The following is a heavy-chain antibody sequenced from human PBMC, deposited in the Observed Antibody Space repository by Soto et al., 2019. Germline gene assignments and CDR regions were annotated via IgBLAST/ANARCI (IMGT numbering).Heavy chain of an antibody. D-gene: IGHD4-17*01. Sequence: QLQLQESGPGLVKPSETLSLTCTVSGGSISSSSYYWGWIRQPPGKGLEWIGSIYYSGSTYYNPSLKSRVTISVDTSMNQFSLKLSSVTAADTAVYYCASTYEDYGDFTFDPWGQGTLVTVSS. CDR1: GGSISSSSYY. CDR2: IYYSGST. CDR3: ASTYEDYGDFTFDP. J-gene: IGHJ5*02. V-gene: IGHV4-39*01.